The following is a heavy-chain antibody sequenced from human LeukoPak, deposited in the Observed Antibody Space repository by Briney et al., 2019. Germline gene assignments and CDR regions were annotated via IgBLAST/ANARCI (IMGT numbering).Heavy chain of an antibody. CDR3: ARENGVCFGEFDAFDI. CDR1: GFTFSSYW. J-gene: IGHJ3*02. Sequence: GGSLRLSCAASGFTFSSYWMSWVRQAPGKGLEWVANIKQDGSEKYYVDSVKGRFTISRDNAKNSLYLQMNSRRAEDTAVYYCARENGVCFGEFDAFDIWGQGTMVTVSS. CDR2: IKQDGSEK. D-gene: IGHD3-10*01. V-gene: IGHV3-7*01.